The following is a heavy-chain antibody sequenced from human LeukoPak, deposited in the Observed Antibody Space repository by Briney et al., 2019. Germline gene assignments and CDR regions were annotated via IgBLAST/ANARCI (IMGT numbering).Heavy chain of an antibody. Sequence: GGSLRLSCAASGFAFSGSAIHWVRQASGKGLEWVGRIRSKADNYATEYAASVKGRFIISRDDSKNTTFLQMNSLKTEDTAVYYCTRVTTVAASDFDYWGQGTQVTVSA. CDR1: GFAFSGSA. D-gene: IGHD6-19*01. CDR3: TRVTTVAASDFDY. J-gene: IGHJ4*02. V-gene: IGHV3-73*01. CDR2: IRSKADNYAT.